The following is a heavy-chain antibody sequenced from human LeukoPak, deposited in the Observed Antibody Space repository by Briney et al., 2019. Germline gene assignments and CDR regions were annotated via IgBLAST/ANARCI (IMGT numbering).Heavy chain of an antibody. J-gene: IGHJ6*04. D-gene: IGHD2-2*01. Sequence: GGSLRLSCAASGFTFSSYAMHWVRQAPGKGLEWVAVISYDGSNKYYADAVKGRFTISRDNSKNTLYLQMNSLRAEDTAVYYCARGSPAADTYYYGMDVWGKGTTVTVSS. V-gene: IGHV3-30*04. CDR1: GFTFSSYA. CDR2: ISYDGSNK. CDR3: ARGSPAADTYYYGMDV.